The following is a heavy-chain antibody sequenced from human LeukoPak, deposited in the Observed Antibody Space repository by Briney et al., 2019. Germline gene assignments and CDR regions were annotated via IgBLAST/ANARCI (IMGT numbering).Heavy chain of an antibody. D-gene: IGHD1-26*01. V-gene: IGHV5-51*01. CDR1: GYNFNSYW. CDR2: IYPGDSDT. J-gene: IGHJ4*02. Sequence: GESLKISCKGSGYNFNSYWIGWVRQMPGKGLEWMGIIYPGDSDTSYSPSFQGQVTISANKSISTAYLQWSTLKASDTAMYICARRIGSSRSLDFWGQGTLVTVSS. CDR3: ARRIGSSRSLDF.